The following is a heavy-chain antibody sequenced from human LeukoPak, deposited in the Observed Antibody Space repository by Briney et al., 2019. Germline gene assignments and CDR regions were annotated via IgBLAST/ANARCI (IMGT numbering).Heavy chain of an antibody. CDR2: ITSSSTYI. D-gene: IGHD3-10*01. J-gene: IGHJ4*02. CDR1: GFTFSSYS. CDR3: ARDQIGRLWFGDSRGR. V-gene: IGHV3-21*01. Sequence: PGGSLRLSCAASGFTFSSYSMNWVRQAPGKGLEWVSSITSSSTYIFYADSVKGRFTISRDNANNSLFLHMSSLRAEDTAVYYCARDQIGRLWFGDSRGRWGQGTLVTVSS.